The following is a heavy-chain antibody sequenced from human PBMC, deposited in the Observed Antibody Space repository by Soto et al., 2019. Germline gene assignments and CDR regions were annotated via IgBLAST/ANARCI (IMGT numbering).Heavy chain of an antibody. CDR3: ARGPWSGHYNDYYYGMDV. D-gene: IGHD3-3*01. V-gene: IGHV4-59*01. CDR2: IYYSGST. J-gene: IGHJ6*02. CDR1: GGSISSYY. Sequence: SETLSLTCAVSGGSISSYYWSWIRQPPGEGLEWIGYIYYSGSTNYNPSLKSRVTISVDTSKNQFSLKLSSVTAADTAVYYCARGPWSGHYNDYYYGMDVWGQGTTVTVSS.